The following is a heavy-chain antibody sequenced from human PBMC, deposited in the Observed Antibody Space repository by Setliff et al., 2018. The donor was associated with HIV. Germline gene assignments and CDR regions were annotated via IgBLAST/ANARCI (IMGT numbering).Heavy chain of an antibody. CDR1: GGSINSTSYY. V-gene: IGHV4-39*01. J-gene: IGHJ4*02. Sequence: SETLSLTCTVSGGSINSTSYYWGWIRQPPGNGLEWIGSIYHTGSTYYKPSLKSRVTISVDTSKKQFSLKLSSVTAADTAVYYCARQACGGDCYPDYWGQGTLVTVSS. D-gene: IGHD2-21*02. CDR2: IYHTGST. CDR3: ARQACGGDCYPDY.